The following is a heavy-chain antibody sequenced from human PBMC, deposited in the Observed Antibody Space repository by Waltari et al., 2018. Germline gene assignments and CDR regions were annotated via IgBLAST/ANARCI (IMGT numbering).Heavy chain of an antibody. D-gene: IGHD6-13*01. CDR3: ARIPGIAAAGTVN. J-gene: IGHJ4*02. Sequence: QLQLQESGPGLVKPSETLSLTCTVSGGSISSSSYYWGWIRQPPGKGLEWIGSIYYSGSTYYNPSLKSRVTISVDTSKNQFSLKLSSVTAADTAVYYCARIPGIAAAGTVNWGQGTLVTVSS. CDR1: GGSISSSSYY. CDR2: IYYSGST. V-gene: IGHV4-39*01.